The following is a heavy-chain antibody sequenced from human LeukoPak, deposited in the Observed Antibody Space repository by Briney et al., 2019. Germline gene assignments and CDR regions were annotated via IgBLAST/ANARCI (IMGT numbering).Heavy chain of an antibody. V-gene: IGHV4-61*02. CDR1: GGSISSGSYY. Sequence: SETLSLTCTVSGGSISSGSYYWSWIRQPAGKGLEWIGRIYTSGSTNYNPSLKSRVTISVDTSKNQFSLKLSSVTAADTAVYYCARDSICGGVDYWGQGTLVTVSS. CDR2: IYTSGST. CDR3: ARDSICGGVDY. J-gene: IGHJ4*02. D-gene: IGHD2-21*01.